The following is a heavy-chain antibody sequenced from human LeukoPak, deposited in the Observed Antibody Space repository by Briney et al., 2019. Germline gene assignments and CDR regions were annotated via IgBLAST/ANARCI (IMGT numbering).Heavy chain of an antibody. J-gene: IGHJ4*02. Sequence: PGGSLRLSCAAAGFTFSDYYMSSIRQAPGKGLEWVSYISSSSSYTNYADSVKGRFTISRDNAKNSLYLQMNSLRAEDTAVYYCAKSSGYDYPFPDYWGQGTLVTVSS. V-gene: IGHV3-11*06. CDR3: AKSSGYDYPFPDY. CDR1: GFTFSDYY. CDR2: ISSSSSYT. D-gene: IGHD5-12*01.